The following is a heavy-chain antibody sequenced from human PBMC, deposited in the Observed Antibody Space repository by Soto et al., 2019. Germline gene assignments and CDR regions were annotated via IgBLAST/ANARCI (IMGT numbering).Heavy chain of an antibody. D-gene: IGHD3-10*01. Sequence: EVQLVESGGGLVQPGGSLRLSCAASGFNVSTNYMSWVRQAPGKGLEWVSVIYSSGSTYYGDSVKGRFTISRQNSKNTGSIQMNSLRAEDTAVYYCARDLHASANYLGAFDIWGQGTMVTVSS. CDR2: IYSSGST. CDR1: GFNVSTNY. V-gene: IGHV3-53*04. CDR3: ARDLHASANYLGAFDI. J-gene: IGHJ3*02.